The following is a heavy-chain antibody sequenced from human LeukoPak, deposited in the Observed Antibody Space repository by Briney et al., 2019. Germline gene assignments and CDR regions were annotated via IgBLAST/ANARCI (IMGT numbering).Heavy chain of an antibody. CDR1: GFTFSSYA. V-gene: IGHV3-30*04. D-gene: IGHD2-15*01. J-gene: IGHJ4*02. CDR2: ISYDGSNK. Sequence: GGSLRLSCAASGFTFSSYAMHWVRQAPGKGLEWVAVISYDGSNKYYADSVKGRFTISRDNSENTLYLQMNSLRAEDTAVYYCARDQRYCSGGSCYGLDYWGQGTLVTVSS. CDR3: ARDQRYCSGGSCYGLDY.